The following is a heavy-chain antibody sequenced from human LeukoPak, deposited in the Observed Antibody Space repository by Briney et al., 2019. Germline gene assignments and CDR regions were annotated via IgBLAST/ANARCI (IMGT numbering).Heavy chain of an antibody. D-gene: IGHD6-19*01. V-gene: IGHV3-64*01. CDR2: ISSNGGST. Sequence: GGSLRLSCAASGFTFSSYAMHWVRQAPGKGLEYVSAISSNGGSTYYANSVKGRFTISRDNSKNTLYLQMGSLRAEDTAVYYCARDEARSIAVAVGYGAFDIWGQGTMVTVSS. J-gene: IGHJ3*02. CDR1: GFTFSSYA. CDR3: ARDEARSIAVAVGYGAFDI.